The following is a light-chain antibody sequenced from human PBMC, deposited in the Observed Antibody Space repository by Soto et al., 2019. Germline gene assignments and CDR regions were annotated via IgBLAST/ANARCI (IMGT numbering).Light chain of an antibody. Sequence: SYELTQAPSVSVAPEQTARVTCGGDNIGGKSVHWYQQKPGQAPVLVVYDDGDRPSGIPERISGSKSGETATLTISRVEAGDEADYYCQVWDSSSVVFGGGTKLTV. J-gene: IGLJ2*01. CDR1: NIGGKS. V-gene: IGLV3-21*02. CDR3: QVWDSSSVV. CDR2: DDG.